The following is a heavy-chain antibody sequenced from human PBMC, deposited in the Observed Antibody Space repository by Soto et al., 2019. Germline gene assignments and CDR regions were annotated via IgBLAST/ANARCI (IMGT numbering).Heavy chain of an antibody. J-gene: IGHJ3*02. V-gene: IGHV1-46*01. CDR3: ARDRAGKIDAFDI. D-gene: IGHD3-10*01. Sequence: ASVKVSCKASGYTLTNFYIHWVRQAPGQGLEWMGIINPNGGSTNYAHNFQGRVTITADESTSTAYMELSSLRSEDTAVYYCARDRAGKIDAFDIWGQGTMVTVSS. CDR2: INPNGGST. CDR1: GYTLTNFY.